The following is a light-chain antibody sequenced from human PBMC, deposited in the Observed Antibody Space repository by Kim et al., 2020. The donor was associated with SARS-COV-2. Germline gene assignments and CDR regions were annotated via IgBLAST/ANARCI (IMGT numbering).Light chain of an antibody. CDR3: QSYDNNLRGV. Sequence: GQRVTISCTGSSSNIGAGYAVNWYQQLPATVPKLLIYDNNIRPSGVPDRFSASKSGASASLAITGLQAEDEADYYCQSYDNNLRGVFGGGTQLTVL. CDR1: SSNIGAGYA. V-gene: IGLV1-40*03. CDR2: DNN. J-gene: IGLJ3*02.